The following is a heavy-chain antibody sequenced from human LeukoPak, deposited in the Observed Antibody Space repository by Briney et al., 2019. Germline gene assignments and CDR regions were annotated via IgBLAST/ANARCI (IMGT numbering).Heavy chain of an antibody. J-gene: IGHJ6*03. CDR1: GFTFSSYA. CDR2: ISGSGGST. V-gene: IGHV3-23*01. D-gene: IGHD6-13*01. CDR3: AKDVIAAAGYYYYYMDV. Sequence: GGSLRLSCAASGFTFSSYAMSWVRQAPGKGLEWVSAISGSGGSTYYADSVKGRFTISRDNSKNTLYLQMNSLRAEDTAVYYCAKDVIAAAGYYYYYMDVWGKGTTVTVSS.